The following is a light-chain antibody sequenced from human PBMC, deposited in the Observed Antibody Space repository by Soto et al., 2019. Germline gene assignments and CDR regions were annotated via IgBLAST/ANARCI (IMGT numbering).Light chain of an antibody. CDR3: QQYAGSPLA. J-gene: IGKJ4*01. CDR2: GAS. CDR1: QSVSSTY. Sequence: EIVLTQSPGTLSLSPGERATLSCRASQSVSSTYLAWYQQRPGQAPRLLIYGASSRDTGIPARFSGSGSGTDFTLTISRLEPEDFAVYYCQQYAGSPLAFGGGTKVEIK. V-gene: IGKV3-20*01.